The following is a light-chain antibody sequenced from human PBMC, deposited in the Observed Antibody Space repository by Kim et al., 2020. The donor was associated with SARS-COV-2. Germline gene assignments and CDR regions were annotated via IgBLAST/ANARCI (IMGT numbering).Light chain of an antibody. CDR3: QQYGSSPGYT. J-gene: IGKJ2*01. Sequence: SPGERAILSCRASQSVSSSYLAWYQQKPGQAPRLLIYGASSRATGISDRFSGSGSGTDFTLTISRLEPEDFAVYYCQQYGSSPGYTFGQGTKLEI. CDR2: GAS. V-gene: IGKV3-20*01. CDR1: QSVSSSY.